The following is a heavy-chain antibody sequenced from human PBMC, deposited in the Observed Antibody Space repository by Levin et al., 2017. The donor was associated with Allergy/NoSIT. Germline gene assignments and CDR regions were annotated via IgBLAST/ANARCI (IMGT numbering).Heavy chain of an antibody. CDR3: AKDIGYQGYSPSDY. CDR1: GFTFSSYA. V-gene: IGHV3-23*01. Sequence: PGESLKISCAASGFTFSSYAMSWVRQAPGKGLEWVSGISGSGGSTYYADSVKGRFTISRDNSKNTLYLQMNSLRAEDTAVYYCAKDIGYQGYSPSDYWGQGTLVTVSS. D-gene: IGHD2-15*01. CDR2: ISGSGGST. J-gene: IGHJ4*02.